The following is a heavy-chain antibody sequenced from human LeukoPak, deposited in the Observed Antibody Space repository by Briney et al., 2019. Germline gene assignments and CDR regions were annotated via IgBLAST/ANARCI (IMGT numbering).Heavy chain of an antibody. D-gene: IGHD6-19*01. CDR1: GGTFSSYA. J-gene: IGHJ4*02. CDR2: IIPILGVA. CDR3: ARSGQWLVSDY. Sequence: GASVKVSCKASGGTFSSYAISWVRQAPGQGLEWMGRIIPILGVANYAQKFQGRATITADKSTSTAYMELSSLRSEDTAVYYCARSGQWLVSDYWGQGTLVTVSS. V-gene: IGHV1-69*04.